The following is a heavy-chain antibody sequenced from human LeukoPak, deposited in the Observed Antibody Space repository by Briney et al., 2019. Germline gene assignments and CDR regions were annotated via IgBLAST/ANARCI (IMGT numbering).Heavy chain of an antibody. CDR3: ARERFHGSGAPRHDH. CDR1: GFTFSSYD. J-gene: IGHJ4*02. D-gene: IGHD3-10*01. CDR2: IGTAGDI. V-gene: IGHV3-13*01. Sequence: GGSLRLSCAASGFTFSSYDMHWVRQATGKGLEWVSGIGTAGDIYYPGSVKGRFTISRENAKNSLYLQVNSLRAGDTAIYYCARERFHGSGAPRHDHWGQGTLVTVSS.